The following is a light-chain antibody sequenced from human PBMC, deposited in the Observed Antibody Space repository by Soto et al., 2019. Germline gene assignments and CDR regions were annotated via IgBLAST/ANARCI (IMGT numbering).Light chain of an antibody. CDR1: SSNIGGGYD. V-gene: IGLV1-40*01. CDR3: QSYDSSMRVV. Sequence: QSVLTQPPSVSGAPGQRVTISCTGSSSNIGGGYDEHWYQQLPGTAPKLLIYGNSNRPSGVPDRFSGSKSGTSASLAITGLQAEDEADYYCQSYDSSMRVVFGGGTKLTVL. CDR2: GNS. J-gene: IGLJ2*01.